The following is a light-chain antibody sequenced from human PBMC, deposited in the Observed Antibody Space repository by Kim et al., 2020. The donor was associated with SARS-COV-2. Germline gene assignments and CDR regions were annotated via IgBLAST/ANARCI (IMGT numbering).Light chain of an antibody. J-gene: IGLJ3*02. Sequence: QAVVTQEPSLTVSPGGTVTLTCGSNTGAVTSSHYAYWFQQKPGQAPRTLIYDTSSRHSWTPARFSGSLLGGKAALTLSGAQAEDEADYYCLLSYRDAWVFGGGTQLTVL. CDR3: LLSYRDAWV. CDR2: DTS. CDR1: TGAVTSSHY. V-gene: IGLV7-46*01.